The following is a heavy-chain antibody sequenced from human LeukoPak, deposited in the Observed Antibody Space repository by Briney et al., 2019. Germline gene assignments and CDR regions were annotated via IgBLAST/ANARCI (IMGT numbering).Heavy chain of an antibody. D-gene: IGHD5-18*01. CDR3: TTDFRRGYTYGNHDY. CDR1: GFTFSKAW. J-gene: IGHJ4*02. Sequence: GGSLRLSCAASGFTFSKAWMSWVRQAPGKGLEWVCRIKSKSDGGTTDHAAPVRGRFTISRDDAKNTLYMQMNSLKTEDTAVYYCTTDFRRGYTYGNHDYWGQGTLATVSS. CDR2: IKSKSDGGTT. V-gene: IGHV3-15*01.